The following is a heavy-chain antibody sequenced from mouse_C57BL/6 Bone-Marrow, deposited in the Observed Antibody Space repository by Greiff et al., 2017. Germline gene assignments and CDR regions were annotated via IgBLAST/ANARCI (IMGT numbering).Heavy chain of an antibody. D-gene: IGHD2-2*01. V-gene: IGHV3-6*01. CDR3: AREGYDSFAY. Sequence: ESGPGLVKPSQSLSLTCSVTGYSITSGYYWNWIRQFPGNKLEWMGYISYDGSNNYNPSLKNRISITRDTSKNQFFLKLNSVTTEDTATYYCAREGYDSFAYWGQGTLVTVSA. J-gene: IGHJ3*01. CDR1: GYSITSGYY. CDR2: ISYDGSN.